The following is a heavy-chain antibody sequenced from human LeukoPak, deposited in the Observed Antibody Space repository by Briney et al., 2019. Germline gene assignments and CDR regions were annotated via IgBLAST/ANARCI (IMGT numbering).Heavy chain of an antibody. Sequence: ASVKVSCKASGYTFTSYGISWVRQAPGQGLEWMGWISAYNGNTNYAQKLQGRVTMTTDTSTSTAYMELRSLRSDDTAVYYCARASQVSNYYGSGSYYNNFYYYTDVWGKGTTVTVSS. CDR2: ISAYNGNT. J-gene: IGHJ6*03. V-gene: IGHV1-18*01. CDR1: GYTFTSYG. D-gene: IGHD3-10*01. CDR3: ARASQVSNYYGSGSYYNNFYYYTDV.